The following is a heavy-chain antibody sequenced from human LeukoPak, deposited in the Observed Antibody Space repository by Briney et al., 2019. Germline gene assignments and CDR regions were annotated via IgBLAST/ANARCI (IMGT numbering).Heavy chain of an antibody. CDR3: ARGGSYGDQARDNWFDP. J-gene: IGHJ5*02. CDR1: GYTFTGYY. Sequence: ASVKVSCKASGYTFTGYYMHWVRQAPGQGLEWMGRINPNSGSTNYAQKFQGRVTMTRDTSIGTAYMELSRLRSDDTAVYYCARGGSYGDQARDNWFDPWGQGTLVTVSS. CDR2: INPNSGST. D-gene: IGHD4-17*01. V-gene: IGHV1-2*06.